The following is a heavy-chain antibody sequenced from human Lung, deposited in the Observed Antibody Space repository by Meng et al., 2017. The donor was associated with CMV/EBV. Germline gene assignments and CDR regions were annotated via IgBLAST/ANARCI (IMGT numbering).Heavy chain of an antibody. CDR2: TYYKSKWNH. J-gene: IGHJ4*02. D-gene: IGHD3-22*01. CDR3: ARVFGDITGYVFDY. CDR1: GDSVSSNSAT. Sequence: SQTLSLTCAISGDSVSSNSATWNWIRQSPSRGLEWLGRTYYKSKWNHDYAVSVKSRISFNPDTSKNQFSLQLSSVTPEDTAVYYCARVFGDITGYVFDYWGQRTLVTVSS. V-gene: IGHV6-1*01.